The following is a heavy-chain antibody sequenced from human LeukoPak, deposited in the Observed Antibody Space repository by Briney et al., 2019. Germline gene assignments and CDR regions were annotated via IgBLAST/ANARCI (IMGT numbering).Heavy chain of an antibody. Sequence: GGSLRLSCAGSGFMFSAYGISWVRQAPRKGLEWLSYISSSSYTIYYADTVKGRFTISRDNSKNTLYLQMNSLRAEDTAVYYCARDGDIVTTIGPPYYYYYMDV. CDR1: GFMFSAYG. J-gene: IGHJ6*03. V-gene: IGHV3-48*01. CDR2: ISSSSYTI. CDR3: ARDGDIVTTIGPPYYYYYMDV. D-gene: IGHD5-12*01.